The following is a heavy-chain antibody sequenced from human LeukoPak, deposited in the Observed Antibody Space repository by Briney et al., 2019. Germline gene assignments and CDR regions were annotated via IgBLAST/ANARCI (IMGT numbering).Heavy chain of an antibody. V-gene: IGHV3-23*01. D-gene: IGHD2-2*02. CDR3: TKARSASSSSCYNY. J-gene: IGHJ4*02. Sequence: PGGSLRLSCAASGFTFNNYSMTWVRQAPGKGLAWVSSISGSDTSTYYADSVKGRFTISRDNSKNALELQMDSLRAEDTAVYYCTKARSASSSSCYNYWGQGILVTVSS. CDR2: ISGSDTST. CDR1: GFTFNNYS.